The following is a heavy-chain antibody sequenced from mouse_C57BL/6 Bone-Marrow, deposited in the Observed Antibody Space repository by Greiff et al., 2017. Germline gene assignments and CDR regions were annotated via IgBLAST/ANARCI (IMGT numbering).Heavy chain of an antibody. D-gene: IGHD3-2*02. Sequence: QVQLQQPGAELVKPGASVKVSCKASGYTFTSYWMHWVKQRPGQGLEWIGRLHPSDSDTNYNQKFKGKATLTVDKSSSTASMQLSSLTTEDSAVYYCSISRRLRQPAVWGQGTLVTVSA. CDR3: SISRRLRQPAV. CDR1: GYTFTSYW. V-gene: IGHV1-74*01. CDR2: LHPSDSDT. J-gene: IGHJ3*01.